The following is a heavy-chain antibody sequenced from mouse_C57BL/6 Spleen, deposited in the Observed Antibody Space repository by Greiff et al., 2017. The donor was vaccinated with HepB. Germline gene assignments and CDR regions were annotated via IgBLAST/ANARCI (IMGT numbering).Heavy chain of an antibody. J-gene: IGHJ4*01. V-gene: IGHV1-81*01. CDR2: IYPRSGNT. CDR1: GYTFTSYG. CDR3: AREGDSSGPLAMDY. D-gene: IGHD3-2*02. Sequence: VELVESGAELARPGASVKLSCKASGYTFTSYGISWVKQRTGQGLEWIGGIYPRSGNTYYNEKFKGKATLTADKSSSTAYMALRSLTSEDSAVYFCAREGDSSGPLAMDYWGQGTSVTVSS.